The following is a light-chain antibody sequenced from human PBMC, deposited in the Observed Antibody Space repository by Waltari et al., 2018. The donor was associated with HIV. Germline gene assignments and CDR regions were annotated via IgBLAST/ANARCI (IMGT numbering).Light chain of an antibody. Sequence: QSVLTPPPSASGTPGQRVTISCSGSSSNIGSNTVNWCQQRPGTAPKLLIHSNNQRPSGVPDRFSGSKSGTSASLATSGLQSEDEADYYCAAWDDSLNGVVFGGGTKLTVL. V-gene: IGLV1-44*01. CDR1: SSNIGSNT. CDR3: AAWDDSLNGVV. CDR2: SNN. J-gene: IGLJ2*01.